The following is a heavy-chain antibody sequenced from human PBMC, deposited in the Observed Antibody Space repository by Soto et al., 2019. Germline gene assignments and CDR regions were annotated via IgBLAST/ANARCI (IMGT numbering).Heavy chain of an antibody. J-gene: IGHJ4*02. CDR3: AKGGTRLSSTTCWL. V-gene: IGHV3-23*01. D-gene: IGHD2-2*01. Sequence: EVQLLESGGGLVQPGGSLRLSCAASGFTFSNYAMSWVRQAPGKGLEWVSSIGGSSGVTYYSDSVKGRFTISRDNSKNTLYLQMNSLRAEDTAVYYCAKGGTRLSSTTCWLWGQGTLVTVSS. CDR2: IGGSSGVT. CDR1: GFTFSNYA.